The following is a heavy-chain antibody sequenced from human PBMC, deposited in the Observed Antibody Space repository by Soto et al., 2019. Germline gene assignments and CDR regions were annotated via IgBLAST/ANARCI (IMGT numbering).Heavy chain of an antibody. CDR1: GFTVSSNY. D-gene: IGHD5-18*01. Sequence: EVQLVETGGGLIQPGGSLRLSCAASGFTVSSNYMSWVRQAPGKGLEWVSVIYSGGSTYYADSVKGRFTISRDNSKNTLYLQMNSLRAEATAVYYCASIVDTAIWDYWGQGTLVTVSS. V-gene: IGHV3-53*02. CDR2: IYSGGST. J-gene: IGHJ4*02. CDR3: ASIVDTAIWDY.